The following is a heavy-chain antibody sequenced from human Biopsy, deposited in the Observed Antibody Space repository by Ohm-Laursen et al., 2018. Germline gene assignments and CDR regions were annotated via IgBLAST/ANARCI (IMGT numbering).Heavy chain of an antibody. Sequence: SETLSLTCTVSGDSITTYYWNWIRQAPGKGLEWIGNIYYRGNTSYSPSLKSRVTISLDTSKNQFSLKLNSVTATDTAVYYCARRLPLRGYAFDVWSQGTLVTVSS. CDR1: GDSITTYY. V-gene: IGHV4-59*08. D-gene: IGHD3-10*01. CDR3: ARRLPLRGYAFDV. J-gene: IGHJ3*01. CDR2: IYYRGNT.